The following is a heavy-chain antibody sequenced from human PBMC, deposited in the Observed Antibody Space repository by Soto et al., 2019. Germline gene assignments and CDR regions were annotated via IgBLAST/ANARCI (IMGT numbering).Heavy chain of an antibody. V-gene: IGHV1-18*04. J-gene: IGHJ6*02. CDR3: AREYSSSWHWWYYGMDV. CDR2: ISAYNGNT. CDR1: GYTFTSYG. Sequence: ASVKVSCKASGYTFTSYGISWVRQAPGQGLEWMGWISAYNGNTNYAQKLQGRVTMTTDTSTSTAYMELRSLRSDDTAVYYCAREYSSSWHWWYYGMDVWRQGTTVTVSS. D-gene: IGHD6-13*01.